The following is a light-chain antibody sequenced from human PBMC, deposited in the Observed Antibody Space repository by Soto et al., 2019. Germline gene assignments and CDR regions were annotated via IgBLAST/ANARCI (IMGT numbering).Light chain of an antibody. Sequence: EIVLTQSPGTLSLSPGERATLSCRASQSVSSNYLAWYQQKPGQAPRLLIYGASSRATGIPDRFSGSGSGTDSTLTISRLEPEDFEVYYCQQYGSSPYTFGQGTKLEIK. CDR3: QQYGSSPYT. J-gene: IGKJ2*01. CDR2: GAS. CDR1: QSVSSNY. V-gene: IGKV3-20*01.